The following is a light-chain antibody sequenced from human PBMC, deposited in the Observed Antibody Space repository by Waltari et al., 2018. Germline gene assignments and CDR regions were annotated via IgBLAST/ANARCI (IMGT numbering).Light chain of an antibody. CDR2: EVS. Sequence: QSALTQPASVSGSPGQSITLSCTGTSSDVGSYNYVSWYQQHPGKGPKLLIYEVSNRPSGVSNRFSGSKSGNTASLTISGLQAEDEADYYCSSYTTSSTPYVFGTGTKVTVL. J-gene: IGLJ1*01. CDR1: SSDVGSYNY. CDR3: SSYTTSSTPYV. V-gene: IGLV2-14*01.